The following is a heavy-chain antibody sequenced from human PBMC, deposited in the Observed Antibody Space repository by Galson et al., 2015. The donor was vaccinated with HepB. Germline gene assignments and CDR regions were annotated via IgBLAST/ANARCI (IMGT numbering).Heavy chain of an antibody. V-gene: IGHV3-30*04. CDR1: GFTFNNYP. D-gene: IGHD4-17*01. CDR3: ARARGAGAGDYENWYFDL. J-gene: IGHJ2*01. Sequence: SLRLSCAASGFTFNNYPMHWVRQAPGKGLEWVTVISFSGKYTYYADSGKGRFTISRDNSKNALFLQMNSLRPEDTAVYYCARARGAGAGDYENWYFDLWGRGTLVTVSS. CDR2: ISFSGKYT.